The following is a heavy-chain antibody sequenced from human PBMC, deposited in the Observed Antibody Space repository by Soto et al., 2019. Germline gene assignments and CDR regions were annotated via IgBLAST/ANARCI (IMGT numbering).Heavy chain of an antibody. V-gene: IGHV4-4*02. CDR1: GGSISSSNW. J-gene: IGHJ4*02. Sequence: SETLSLTCAVSGGSISSSNWWSWVRQPPGKGLEWIGEIYHSGSTNYNPSLKSRVTISVDKSKNQFSLKLSSVTAADTAVYYCARDSEYSSRGGFDYWGQGTLVTVSS. CDR2: IYHSGST. CDR3: ARDSEYSSRGGFDY. D-gene: IGHD6-6*01.